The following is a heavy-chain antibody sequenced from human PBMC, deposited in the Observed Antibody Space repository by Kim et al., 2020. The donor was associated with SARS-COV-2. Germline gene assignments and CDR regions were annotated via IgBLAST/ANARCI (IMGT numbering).Heavy chain of an antibody. V-gene: IGHV3-33*06. Sequence: GGSLRLSCAASGFTFSSYGMHWVRQAPGKGLEWVAVIWYDGSNKYYADSVKGRFTISRDNSKNTLYLQMNSLRAEDTAVYYCAKAFDWLDRFCFDYWGQG. CDR1: GFTFSSYG. CDR3: AKAFDWLDRFCFDY. CDR2: IWYDGSNK. D-gene: IGHD3-9*01. J-gene: IGHJ4*02.